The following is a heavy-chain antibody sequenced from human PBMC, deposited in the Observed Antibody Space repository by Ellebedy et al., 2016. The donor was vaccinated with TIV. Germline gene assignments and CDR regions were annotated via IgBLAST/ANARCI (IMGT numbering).Heavy chain of an antibody. CDR1: GFIFSDYS. V-gene: IGHV3-7*04. Sequence: PGGSLRLSCAASGFIFSDYSMNWVRQAPGKGLEWVANVNQDGSGKNYANSVKGRFTISRDNAKNSLYLQMNSLRVEDTAVYYCAKDAFSRGDYWGQGTLVTVSP. D-gene: IGHD3-3*02. CDR2: VNQDGSGK. CDR3: AKDAFSRGDY. J-gene: IGHJ4*02.